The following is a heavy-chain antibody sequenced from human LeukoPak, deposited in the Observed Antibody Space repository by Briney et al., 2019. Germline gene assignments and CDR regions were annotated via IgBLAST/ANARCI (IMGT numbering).Heavy chain of an antibody. CDR3: AKQSATSSVNDY. Sequence: PSETLSLTCTASGGSISSSSYYWGWIRQPPGKGLEWIGSIFYSGSAYYNPSLKSRVTISIDTSKNQFYLKLNSVTAADTAVYYCAKQSATSSVNDYWGQGTLVTVPS. CDR1: GGSISSSSYY. CDR2: IFYSGSA. J-gene: IGHJ4*02. D-gene: IGHD4-17*01. V-gene: IGHV4-39*01.